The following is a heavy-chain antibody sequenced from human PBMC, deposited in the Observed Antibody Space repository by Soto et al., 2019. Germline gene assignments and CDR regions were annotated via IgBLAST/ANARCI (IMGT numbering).Heavy chain of an antibody. Sequence: GGPLRLSCAASGFTLSNIGVQWVRQAPGKGLEWVAVISAGGNTKYYADSVKGRFTISRDNSKNTLFLQMNSLRTEDTAVYYCAKVVPTSSYWRQGTLVTVSS. CDR3: AKVVPTSSY. CDR1: GFTLSNIG. J-gene: IGHJ4*02. V-gene: IGHV3-30*18. CDR2: ISAGGNTK. D-gene: IGHD2-2*01.